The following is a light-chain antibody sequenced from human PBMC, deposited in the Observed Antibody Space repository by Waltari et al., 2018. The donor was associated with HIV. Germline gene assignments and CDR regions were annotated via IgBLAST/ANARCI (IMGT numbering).Light chain of an antibody. J-gene: IGLJ2*01. CDR1: KLGDKY. Sequence: SYELTQPPSVSVSPGQTANITCSGNKLGDKYVCWYQQKPGHTPLLVIYQDIKRPSGIPERFSGSNSENTATLTISGTQAMDESDYYCQAWDSSTVGFGGGTKLTVL. V-gene: IGLV3-1*01. CDR3: QAWDSSTVG. CDR2: QDI.